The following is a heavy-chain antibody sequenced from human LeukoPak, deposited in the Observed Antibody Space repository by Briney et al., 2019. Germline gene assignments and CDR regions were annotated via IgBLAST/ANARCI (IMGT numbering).Heavy chain of an antibody. V-gene: IGHV4-59*01. Sequence: SETPSLTCTVSGGSISSYYWSWIRQPPGKGLEWIGYIYYSGSTNYNPSLKSRVTISVDTSKNQFSLKLSSVTAADTAVYYCARVDWNDGARWFDPWGQGTLVTVSS. CDR2: IYYSGST. CDR1: GGSISSYY. CDR3: ARVDWNDGARWFDP. D-gene: IGHD1-1*01. J-gene: IGHJ5*02.